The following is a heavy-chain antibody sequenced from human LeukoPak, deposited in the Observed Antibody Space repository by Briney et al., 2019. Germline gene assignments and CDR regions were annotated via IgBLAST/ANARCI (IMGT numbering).Heavy chain of an antibody. V-gene: IGHV3-43*01. D-gene: IGHD2-15*01. CDR3: AKDNGAAPYYYYMDV. Sequence: GSLRLSCAASGFASGFTFHDYTMHWVRQAPGKGLEWVSLISWDGDTTYYADSVKGRFTISRDNNKNSLYLQMNSLRTEDTALYYCAKDNGAAPYYYYMDVWGKGTTVTVSS. CDR2: ISWDGDTT. CDR1: GFTFHDYT. J-gene: IGHJ6*03.